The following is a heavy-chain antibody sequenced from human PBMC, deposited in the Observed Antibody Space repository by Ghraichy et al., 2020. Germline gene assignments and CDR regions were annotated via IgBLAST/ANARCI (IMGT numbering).Heavy chain of an antibody. D-gene: IGHD2-2*01. CDR2: ISSSSSTI. Sequence: LSLTCAASGFTFSSYSMNWVRQAPGKGLEWVSYISSSSSTIYYADSVKGRFTISRDNAKNSLYLQMNSLRDEDTAVYYCARDCSSTSCRLYYGMDVWGQGTTVTVSS. J-gene: IGHJ6*02. V-gene: IGHV3-48*02. CDR1: GFTFSSYS. CDR3: ARDCSSTSCRLYYGMDV.